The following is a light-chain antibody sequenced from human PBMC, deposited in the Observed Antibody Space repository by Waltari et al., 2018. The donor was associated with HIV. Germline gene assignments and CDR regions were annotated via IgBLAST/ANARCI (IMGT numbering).Light chain of an antibody. V-gene: IGLV3-25*03. CDR1: TLPKKF. J-gene: IGLJ2*01. CDR2: KDN. CDR3: QSADSSGTS. Sequence: SDEVTQTPSVSVSPGQTARITCSGETLPKKFVYWYQQKPGPAPVGVIYKDNGRPSGIPERCSGSSSGTRSTLTISGVQAEDEADYYWQSADSSGTSFGGGTKLTVL.